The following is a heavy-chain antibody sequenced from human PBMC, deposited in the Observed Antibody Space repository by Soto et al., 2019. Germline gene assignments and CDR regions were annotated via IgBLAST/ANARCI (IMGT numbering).Heavy chain of an antibody. J-gene: IGHJ4*02. CDR1: GGTFSSYT. Sequence: QVQLVQSGAEVKKPGSSVKVSCKASGGTFSSYTISWVRQAPGQGLEWMGRIIPILGIANYAQKFQGRVTITADKSTSTAYMELSSLRSEYTAVYYCARDEGLGYCSGGSCLELHYWGQGTLVTVSS. CDR2: IIPILGIA. CDR3: ARDEGLGYCSGGSCLELHY. D-gene: IGHD2-15*01. V-gene: IGHV1-69*08.